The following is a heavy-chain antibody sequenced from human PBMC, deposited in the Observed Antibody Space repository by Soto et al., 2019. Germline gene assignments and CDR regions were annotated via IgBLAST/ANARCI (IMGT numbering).Heavy chain of an antibody. D-gene: IGHD1-20*01. Sequence: QVQLVQSGAEEKKPGASVKVSCKASGYTFTSYAMHWVRQAPGQRLEWMGWINAGNGNTKYSQKFQGRDTITRDTSASTAYMELSSLRSDDTAVYYCARGITLPTPLDYWGQGTLGTVSS. V-gene: IGHV1-3*05. CDR3: ARGITLPTPLDY. CDR1: GYTFTSYA. CDR2: INAGNGNT. J-gene: IGHJ4*02.